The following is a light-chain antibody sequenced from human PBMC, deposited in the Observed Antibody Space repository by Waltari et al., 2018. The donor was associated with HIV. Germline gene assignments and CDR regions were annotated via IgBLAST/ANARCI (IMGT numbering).Light chain of an antibody. Sequence: HSALTQPASVSESPGQSITISCPDSTPDTANFVSCYHTHPGQAPQLILYAVNRRPSVTFDLFSGSKSGATSSLTISGLQIDDEADYDCSSPTTMESVTFGGGTHAVAFGGGTHLTV. V-gene: IGLV2-14*03. CDR2: AVN. CDR1: TPDTANF. CDR3: SSPTTMESVTFGGGTHAVA. J-gene: IGLJ2*01.